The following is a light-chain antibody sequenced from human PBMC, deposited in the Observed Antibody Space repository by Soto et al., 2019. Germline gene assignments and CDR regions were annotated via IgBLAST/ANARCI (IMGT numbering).Light chain of an antibody. CDR1: QGITNY. J-gene: IGKJ3*01. CDR2: AAS. CDR3: QKYNSASFT. V-gene: IGKV1-27*01. Sequence: DIEMTQSPSSLSASVGDRVTITCRASQGITNYLAWYQQKPGKVPKLLIYAASTLQSGVPHRFSGSGSGTDFTLTISSLQPEDVAIYYCQKYNSASFTFGPGTKVHIK.